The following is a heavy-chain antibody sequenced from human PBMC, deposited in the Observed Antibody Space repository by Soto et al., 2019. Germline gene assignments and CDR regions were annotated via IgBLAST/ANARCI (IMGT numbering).Heavy chain of an antibody. Sequence: LRLSCAASGFTFSNYAMHWVRQAPGKGLEWVAVISYDGRNKYYADSVKGRFTISRDNSKNTLYLQVNSLRADDTAVYYCARNGSGNYYHFDYWGQGTLVTVSS. J-gene: IGHJ4*02. V-gene: IGHV3-30*04. CDR1: GFTFSNYA. D-gene: IGHD3-10*01. CDR3: ARNGSGNYYHFDY. CDR2: ISYDGRNK.